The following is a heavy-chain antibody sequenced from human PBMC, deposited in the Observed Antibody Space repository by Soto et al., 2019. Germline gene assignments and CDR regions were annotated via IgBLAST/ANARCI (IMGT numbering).Heavy chain of an antibody. Sequence: GSLRLSCSASGFTFSSYAMHWVRQAPGKGLEYVSGISSVGFSTYYADSMKGRFTISRDNSKNTLYLQMSRLRPEDGAVFYCVKERHCSSPSCADFGYWGQG. CDR1: GFTFSSYA. D-gene: IGHD2-2*01. J-gene: IGHJ4*02. CDR2: ISSVGFST. CDR3: VKERHCSSPSCADFGY. V-gene: IGHV3-64D*06.